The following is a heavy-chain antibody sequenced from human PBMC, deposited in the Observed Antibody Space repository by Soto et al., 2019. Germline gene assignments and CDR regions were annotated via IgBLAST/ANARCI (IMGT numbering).Heavy chain of an antibody. J-gene: IGHJ3*02. V-gene: IGHV3-7*01. CDR3: ARVGAICSSTSCYSLADAFDI. D-gene: IGHD2-2*01. CDR1: GFTFSSYW. Sequence: GGSLRLSWAASGFTFSSYWMIWVRQAPGKGLEWVANIKQDGSEKYYVDSVKGRFTISRDNAKNSLYLQMNSLRAEDTAVYYCARVGAICSSTSCYSLADAFDIWGQGTMVTVSS. CDR2: IKQDGSEK.